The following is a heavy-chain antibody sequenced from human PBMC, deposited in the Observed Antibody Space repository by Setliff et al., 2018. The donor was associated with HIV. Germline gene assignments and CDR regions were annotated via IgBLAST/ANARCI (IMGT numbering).Heavy chain of an antibody. D-gene: IGHD3-22*01. J-gene: IGHJ4*02. CDR1: GFTFNSYS. Sequence: GGSLRLSCAASGFTFNSYSMNWVRQAPGKGLEWVSSISSSSDYIYYADLLKGRFTISRDNPKNSLYLQMNSLRAEDTAVYYCARESRYYYDSSGYPALFDYWGQGTLVTSPQ. V-gene: IGHV3-21*01. CDR2: ISSSSDYI. CDR3: ARESRYYYDSSGYPALFDY.